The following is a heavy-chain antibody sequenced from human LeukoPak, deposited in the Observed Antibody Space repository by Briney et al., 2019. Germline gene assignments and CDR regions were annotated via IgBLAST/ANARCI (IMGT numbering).Heavy chain of an antibody. D-gene: IGHD6-19*01. CDR3: AATGGVAVAGSPFDY. Sequence: PGRSLRLSCAASGLTFRSYGMHWVRQAPGKGLEWVAVIWHDGSNKYYADPVKGRFTISRDNSKNTLYLQMDSLRVEDTAVYYCAATGGVAVAGSPFDYWGQGTLVTVSS. V-gene: IGHV3-33*01. CDR2: IWHDGSNK. CDR1: GLTFRSYG. J-gene: IGHJ4*02.